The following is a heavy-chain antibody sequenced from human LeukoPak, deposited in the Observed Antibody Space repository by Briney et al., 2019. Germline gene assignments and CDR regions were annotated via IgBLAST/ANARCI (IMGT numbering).Heavy chain of an antibody. J-gene: IGHJ4*02. Sequence: PGGSLRLSCAASGFTFSSSSISWIRQPPGKGLEWIGYIYDSGSTNYNPSLKSRVTMSIDTSKNQFSLRLTSVTAADTAVYYCARKEGTIWGQGTLVTVSS. CDR2: IYDSGST. V-gene: IGHV4-59*01. CDR1: GFTFSSSS. CDR3: ARKEGTI. D-gene: IGHD2-2*01.